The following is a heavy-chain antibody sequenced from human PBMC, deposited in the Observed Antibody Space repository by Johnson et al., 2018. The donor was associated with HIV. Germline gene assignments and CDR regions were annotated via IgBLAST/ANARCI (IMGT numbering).Heavy chain of an antibody. V-gene: IGHV3-9*01. Sequence: LVESGGGVVQPGRSLRLSCAASGFTVDDYAMHWVRQAPGKGLEWVSGISWNSGSIGYADSVKGRFTISRDNAKNSLYVQMNSLRAEDTALYYCAKGLRLGELSLRVDAFDIWGQGTMVTVSS. D-gene: IGHD3-16*02. CDR1: GFTVDDYA. CDR3: AKGLRLGELSLRVDAFDI. CDR2: ISWNSGSI. J-gene: IGHJ3*02.